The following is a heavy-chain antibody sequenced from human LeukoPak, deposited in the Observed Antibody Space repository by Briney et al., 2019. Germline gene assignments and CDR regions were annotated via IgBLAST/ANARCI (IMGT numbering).Heavy chain of an antibody. CDR3: ARFRSSGWYYFDS. CDR2: IYYIGNT. Sequence: SETLSLTCTVSGGSVSKNTYHWGWVRQPPGRGLEWIAYIYYIGNTNSNPSLKSRATISIDTSKNQFSLTLSSVTAADTAVYYCARFRSSGWYYFDSWGQGMPVSVSS. V-gene: IGHV4-61*05. D-gene: IGHD6-19*01. CDR1: GGSVSKNTYH. J-gene: IGHJ4*02.